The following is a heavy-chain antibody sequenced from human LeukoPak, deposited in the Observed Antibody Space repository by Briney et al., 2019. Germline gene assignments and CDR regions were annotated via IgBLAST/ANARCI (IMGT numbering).Heavy chain of an antibody. CDR2: MKQDGRDK. Sequence: GGSLRLSCAASGFSLSNYRMIWVRQAPGKGLEWVANMKQDGRDKYYVDSVKGRFTISRDNAKNPLYLQINSVRADDTAVYYCARDEVGLRPSEWLLPEETPPYDYWGQGTLVTVSS. CDR3: ARDEVGLRPSEWLLPEETPPYDY. V-gene: IGHV3-7*01. CDR1: GFSLSNYR. J-gene: IGHJ4*02. D-gene: IGHD3-3*01.